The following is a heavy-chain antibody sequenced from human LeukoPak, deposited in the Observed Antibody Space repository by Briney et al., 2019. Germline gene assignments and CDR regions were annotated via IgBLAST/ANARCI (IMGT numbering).Heavy chain of an antibody. CDR3: ARGGSYYGSGSYYNHKRGYGMDV. CDR2: INHSGST. Sequence: PSETLSLTCAVYGGSLSGYYWIWIRQPPGKGLEWIGEINHSGSTNYNPSLKSRVTISVDTSKNQFSLKLSSVTAADTAVYYCARGGSYYGSGSYYNHKRGYGMDVWGKGTTVTVSS. J-gene: IGHJ6*04. CDR1: GGSLSGYY. D-gene: IGHD3-10*01. V-gene: IGHV4-34*01.